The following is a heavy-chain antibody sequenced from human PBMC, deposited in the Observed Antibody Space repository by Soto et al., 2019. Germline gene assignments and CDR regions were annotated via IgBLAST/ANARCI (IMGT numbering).Heavy chain of an antibody. CDR3: ARPLQLAVSGFDP. J-gene: IGHJ5*02. CDR2: IHYRANS. D-gene: IGHD3-3*02. Sequence: SETLSLTCAVSGDSISSSSYYWAWIRQPPGKGLEWIGSIHYRANSYYSPSLKSRITISVDTSKNQISLRLTSVTAADTAVYYCARPLQLAVSGFDPWGQGTLVTVSS. CDR1: GDSISSSSYY. V-gene: IGHV4-39*01.